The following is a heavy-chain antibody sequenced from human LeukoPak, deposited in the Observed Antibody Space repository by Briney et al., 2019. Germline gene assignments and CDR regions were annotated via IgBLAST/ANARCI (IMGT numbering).Heavy chain of an antibody. Sequence: PGRSLRLSCAASGFTFDDYAMHWVRQAPGKGLEWVSGISWNSGSIGYADSVKGRFTISRDNAKNSLYLQMNSLRAEDTALYYCAREIAARGAFDIWGQGTMVTVSS. V-gene: IGHV3-9*01. CDR3: AREIAARGAFDI. CDR1: GFTFDDYA. CDR2: ISWNSGSI. D-gene: IGHD6-6*01. J-gene: IGHJ3*02.